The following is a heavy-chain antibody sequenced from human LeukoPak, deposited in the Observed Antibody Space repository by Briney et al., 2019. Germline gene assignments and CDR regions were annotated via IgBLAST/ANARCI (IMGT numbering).Heavy chain of an antibody. Sequence: GGSLRLSCAASVFTVSSNYMSWVRQAPGKGLEWVSIIYSGGSTFYADSVKGRFTISRDNSKNTLYLQMNSLRAEDTAVYYCARRAGAYSHPYDYWGQGTLVTVSS. CDR2: IYSGGST. J-gene: IGHJ4*02. CDR3: ARRAGAYSHPYDY. CDR1: VFTVSSNY. D-gene: IGHD4/OR15-4a*01. V-gene: IGHV3-53*01.